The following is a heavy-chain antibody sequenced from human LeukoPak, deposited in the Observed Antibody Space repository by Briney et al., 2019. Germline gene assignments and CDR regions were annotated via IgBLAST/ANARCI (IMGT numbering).Heavy chain of an antibody. CDR3: ARGSHYFDY. Sequence: GGSLRLSCAASGFTFNTYSMTWVRQTPGKGLERVSYISSSSSTMYYADSVKGRFTISRDNAKNSLYLQMSSLRGEDTAVYYCARGSHYFDYWGRASWSPSPQ. CDR1: GFTFNTYS. V-gene: IGHV3-48*01. J-gene: IGHJ4*02. CDR2: ISSSSSTM.